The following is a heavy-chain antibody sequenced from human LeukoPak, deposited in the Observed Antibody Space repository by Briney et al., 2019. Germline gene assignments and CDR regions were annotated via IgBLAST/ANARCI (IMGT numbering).Heavy chain of an antibody. CDR2: IKEDGSKK. CDR3: ARASLYSGTPWGVFDV. J-gene: IGHJ3*01. Sequence: GGSLRLSCADSGFTFSSYWMSWVRQAPGKRLEWVANIKEDGSKKYYVDSVKGRFTISRDDSKSTLYLQMNSLRDEDTAVYYCARASLYSGTPWGVFDVWGQGTMVTVSS. CDR1: GFTFSSYW. V-gene: IGHV3-7*03. D-gene: IGHD1-26*01.